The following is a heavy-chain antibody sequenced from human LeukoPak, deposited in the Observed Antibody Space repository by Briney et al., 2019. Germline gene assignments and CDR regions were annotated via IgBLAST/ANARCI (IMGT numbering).Heavy chain of an antibody. Sequence: ASVKVSCKASGYPFTRYGISWVRQAPGQGLEWMGWIRAYNGNTNYAQKLQGRVTMTTDTSTRTAYMELRSLRADDTAVYYCAIDGDSSCLDYWGQGTLVTVSS. J-gene: IGHJ4*02. CDR1: GYPFTRYG. CDR3: AIDGDSSCLDY. D-gene: IGHD3-22*01. V-gene: IGHV1-18*01. CDR2: IRAYNGNT.